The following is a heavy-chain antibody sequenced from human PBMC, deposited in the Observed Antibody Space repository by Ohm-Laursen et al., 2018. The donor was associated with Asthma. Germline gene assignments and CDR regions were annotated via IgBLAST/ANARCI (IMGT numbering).Heavy chain of an antibody. V-gene: IGHV3-21*01. CDR2: ISTASSFI. D-gene: IGHD1-26*01. Sequence: SLRLSCTASGYTFSRYSIHWVRQIPGKGLEWVASISTASSFIYYADSVRGRFTTSRDNARNSVYLQMNSLRAEDTALYYCARIGTEWELPGREYSLDHWGEGTLVTVSS. J-gene: IGHJ5*02. CDR1: GYTFSRYS. CDR3: ARIGTEWELPGREYSLDH.